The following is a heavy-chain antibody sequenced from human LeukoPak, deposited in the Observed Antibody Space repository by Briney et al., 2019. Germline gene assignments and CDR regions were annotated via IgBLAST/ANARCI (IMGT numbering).Heavy chain of an antibody. D-gene: IGHD5-18*01. Sequence: AGRSLRLSCAASGFTFDDYAMHWVRQAPGKGLEWVSGISWNSGSIVYADSVKGRFTISRDNAKNSLYLQMNSLRAEDTALYYCAKDIGGAYSYGTYDAFDIWGQGTMVTVSS. CDR2: ISWNSGSI. CDR3: AKDIGGAYSYGTYDAFDI. V-gene: IGHV3-9*01. J-gene: IGHJ3*02. CDR1: GFTFDDYA.